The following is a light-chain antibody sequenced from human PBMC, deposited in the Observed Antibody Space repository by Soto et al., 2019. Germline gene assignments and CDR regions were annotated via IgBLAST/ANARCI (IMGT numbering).Light chain of an antibody. Sequence: DIQMTQSPSTLSASVGDSVSITCRASQGISSALSWYQQKPVKAPKLLIHTASTLQSGVPSRFSGSGSGTEFTLTISSLQPDDFATYYCQQYNSYWTFGQGTKVDI. CDR2: TAS. J-gene: IGKJ1*01. CDR1: QGISSA. CDR3: QQYNSYWT. V-gene: IGKV1-5*03.